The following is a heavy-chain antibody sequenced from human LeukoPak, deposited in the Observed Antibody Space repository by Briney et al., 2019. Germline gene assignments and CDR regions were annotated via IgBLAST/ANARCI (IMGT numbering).Heavy chain of an antibody. CDR2: ISSTGGST. V-gene: IGHV3-23*01. D-gene: IGHD3-3*01. CDR1: GFTFSRYS. J-gene: IGHJ4*02. CDR3: AKRGGGFLEWFFDY. Sequence: PGGSLRLSRAASGFTFSRYSMNWVRHAPGKGLEWVSAISSTGGSTYYADSVKGRFTISRDNSKNTLYLQMNSLRAEDTAVYYCAKRGGGFLEWFFDYWGQGTLVAVSS.